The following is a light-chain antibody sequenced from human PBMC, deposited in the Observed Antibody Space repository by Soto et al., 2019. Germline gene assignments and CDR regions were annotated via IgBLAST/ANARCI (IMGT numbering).Light chain of an antibody. J-gene: IGKJ1*01. CDR2: DAS. CDR3: QQYNRYWT. Sequence: DIQMTQSPSTLSASVGDRVTITCRASHSISRWLAWYQQKPGKAPKLLIYDASSLESGVPSRFSGSGSGTEFPLTISRLPPDDFATYYCQQYNRYWTFGQGTKVDIK. CDR1: HSISRW. V-gene: IGKV1-5*01.